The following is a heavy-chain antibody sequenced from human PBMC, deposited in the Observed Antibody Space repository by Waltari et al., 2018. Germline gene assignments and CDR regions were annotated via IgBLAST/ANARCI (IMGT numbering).Heavy chain of an antibody. CDR3: ARDMDSSSWYGYGYYGMDV. D-gene: IGHD6-13*01. J-gene: IGHJ6*02. CDR1: GYTFPRYY. CDR2: INPNSGGT. V-gene: IGHV1-2*02. Sequence: QVQLVQSGAEVKKPGASVTVSCKACGYTFPRYYMHGVRQDASRGVEWMVWINPNSGGTNYAQKFQGRVTMTRDTSISTAYMELSRLRSDDTAVYYCARDMDSSSWYGYGYYGMDVWGQGTTVTVSS.